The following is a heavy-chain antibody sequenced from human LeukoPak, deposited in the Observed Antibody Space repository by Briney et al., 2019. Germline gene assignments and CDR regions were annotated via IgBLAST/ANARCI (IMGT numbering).Heavy chain of an antibody. CDR3: ARGDRADAFDI. CDR2: THYSGST. V-gene: IGHV4-59*01. Sequence: SETLSLTRSVSGDSISSSYWNWIRQPPGKPLEWIGYTHYSGSTNYNPSLKSRVTISVDTSKNQFSLKLSSVTAADTAVYYCARGDRADAFDIWGQGTMVTVSS. CDR1: GDSISSSY. J-gene: IGHJ3*02.